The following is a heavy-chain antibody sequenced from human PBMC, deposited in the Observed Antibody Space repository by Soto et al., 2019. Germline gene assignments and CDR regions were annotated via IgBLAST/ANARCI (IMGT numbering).Heavy chain of an antibody. D-gene: IGHD3-22*01. CDR1: GYTFTNYW. CDR3: ARLYGYYDSSGHHYYLDY. V-gene: IGHV5-51*01. Sequence: PGESLKISCKGSGYTFTNYWHGWVRQMPGKGLEWMGNIYADNSDSKYSPSFQGQVSTSADKSISTVYLQWSSLKASDTAMYYCARLYGYYDSSGHHYYLDYWGQGTRVTVSS. J-gene: IGHJ4*02. CDR2: IYADNSDS.